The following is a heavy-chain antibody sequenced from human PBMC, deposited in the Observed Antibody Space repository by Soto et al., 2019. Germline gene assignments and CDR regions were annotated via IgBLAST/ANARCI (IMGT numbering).Heavy chain of an antibody. CDR1: GGSISSYY. V-gene: IGHV4-59*08. J-gene: IGHJ4*02. D-gene: IGHD3-3*01. Sequence: PSETLSLTCTVSGGSISSYYWSWIRQPPGKGLEWIGYIYYSGSTNYNPSLKSRVTISVDTSKNQFSLKLSSVTAADTAVYYCARQPPTYYDFWSGYYASGFYYFDYWGQGTLVTVSS. CDR3: ARQPPTYYDFWSGYYASGFYYFDY. CDR2: IYYSGST.